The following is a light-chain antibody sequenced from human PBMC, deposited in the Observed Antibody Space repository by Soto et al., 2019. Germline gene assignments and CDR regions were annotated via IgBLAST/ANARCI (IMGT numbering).Light chain of an antibody. CDR1: SSDVGDYNY. CDR2: AVN. V-gene: IGLV2-11*01. Sequence: QSALTQPRSVSGSPGQSVTISCTGTSSDVGDYNYVSWYQQHPGKAPKLLIYAVNMRPSGVPHRFSGSKSGNTASLTISGLQAEDEADYSGCPHAGSYTWVFGGGTKLTVL. CDR3: CPHAGSYTWV. J-gene: IGLJ3*02.